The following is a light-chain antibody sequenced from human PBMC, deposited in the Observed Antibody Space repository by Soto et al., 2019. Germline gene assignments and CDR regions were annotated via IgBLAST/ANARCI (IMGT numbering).Light chain of an antibody. Sequence: DIVMTQSPDSLAVSLGERATINCKSSQSVLYSSNNKNYLAWYQQKPGQPPKLLIYWASTRESGVPDRFSGSGSGTDFTLYISSLQADDVGVYYCQQYCSTTPLFTFGPGTKVDIK. CDR2: WAS. CDR3: QQYCSTTPLFT. CDR1: QSVLYSSNNKNY. J-gene: IGKJ3*01. V-gene: IGKV4-1*01.